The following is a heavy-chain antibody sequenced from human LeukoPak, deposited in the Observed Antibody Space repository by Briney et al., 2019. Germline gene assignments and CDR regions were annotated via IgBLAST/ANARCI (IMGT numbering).Heavy chain of an antibody. Sequence: GGSLRLSCAASGFTFSSYGMSWVRHAPGKGLEWVSAISGSGGSTYYADSVKGRFTISRDNSKNTLYLQMNSLRAEDTAVYYCAKDQISDYGGNFVDYWGQGTLVTVSS. J-gene: IGHJ4*02. CDR3: AKDQISDYGGNFVDY. CDR2: ISGSGGST. CDR1: GFTFSSYG. V-gene: IGHV3-23*01. D-gene: IGHD4-23*01.